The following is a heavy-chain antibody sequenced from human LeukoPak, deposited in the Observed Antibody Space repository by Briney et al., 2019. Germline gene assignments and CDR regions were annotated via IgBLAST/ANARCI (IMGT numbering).Heavy chain of an antibody. CDR1: GYTFTTYY. CDR3: ARDLESEGTNY. D-gene: IGHD1-7*01. Sequence: ASVKVSCKASGYTFTTYYINWVRQAPGQGLEWMGIINPSVGNTIYAQQFQGRVTMTRDMSTSTVYMELSSLRSEDTAVYYCARDLESEGTNYWGQGTLVTVSS. J-gene: IGHJ4*02. V-gene: IGHV1-46*01. CDR2: INPSVGNT.